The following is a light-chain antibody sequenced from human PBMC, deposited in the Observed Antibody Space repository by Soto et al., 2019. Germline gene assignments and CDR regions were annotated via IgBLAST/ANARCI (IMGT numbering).Light chain of an antibody. CDR2: DNN. CDR1: SSNIGESY. Sequence: QSVLTQPPSVSAAPGQTVTISCSGSSSNIGESYVSWYQHLPGTAPKLLIYDNNKRNSGIPDRFSGSSSGTSATLGITGLQTGDEADYYCGTWDSSLSTGIFGGGTKVTVL. J-gene: IGLJ2*01. CDR3: GTWDSSLSTGI. V-gene: IGLV1-51*01.